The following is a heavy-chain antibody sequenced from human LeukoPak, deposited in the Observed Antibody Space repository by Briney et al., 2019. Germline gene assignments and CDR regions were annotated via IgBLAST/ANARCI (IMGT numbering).Heavy chain of an antibody. V-gene: IGHV3-48*01. Sequence: PGGSLRLFCAASGFTFSSYSMNWVGQAPGKGLEWISYISSASNTIYYADSVKSRFTISRDNAKNSVYRQMNSLRAEDTAMYYCARDGWFGDYNWFDPWGQGTLVTVSS. CDR3: ARDGWFGDYNWFDP. CDR2: ISSASNTI. D-gene: IGHD3-10*01. CDR1: GFTFSSYS. J-gene: IGHJ5*02.